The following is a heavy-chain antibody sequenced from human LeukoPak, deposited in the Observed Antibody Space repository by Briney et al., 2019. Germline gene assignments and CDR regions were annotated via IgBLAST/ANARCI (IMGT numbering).Heavy chain of an antibody. V-gene: IGHV1-69*13. CDR3: ARIRDGYNSYFFYGMDV. CDR2: IIALFGTA. J-gene: IGHJ6*02. CDR1: RGNLIRYV. Sequence: SVKVSCKASRGNLIRYVVSWVRQAPGQGLEWMGGIIALFGTANYAQKFQGRLTITADESTSTAYMELSSLRSEDTAVYYCARIRDGYNSYFFYGMDVWGQGTTVTVSS. D-gene: IGHD5-24*01.